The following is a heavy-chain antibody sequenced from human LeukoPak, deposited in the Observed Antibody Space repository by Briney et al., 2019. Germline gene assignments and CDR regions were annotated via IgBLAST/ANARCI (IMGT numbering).Heavy chain of an antibody. J-gene: IGHJ4*02. V-gene: IGHV3-33*01. CDR1: GFTFSSHG. CDR3: VRDNAAADGALDY. Sequence: GGSLRLSCVASGFTFSSHGMHWVCQAPGKGLEWVAVIWYDGSHRYYPDSVKGRFTISRDNSKNTLFLQMDSLRVDDTAVYYCVRDNAAADGALDYWGQGSLVTASS. CDR2: IWYDGSHR. D-gene: IGHD5-24*01.